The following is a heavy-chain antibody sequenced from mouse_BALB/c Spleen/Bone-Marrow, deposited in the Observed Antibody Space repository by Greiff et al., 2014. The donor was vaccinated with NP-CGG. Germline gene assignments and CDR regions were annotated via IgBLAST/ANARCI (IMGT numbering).Heavy chain of an antibody. Sequence: EVQLQQSGAELVMPGASVKMSCKASGYTFTDNCMYWVKQRPEQGLEWIGRIDPSNGNTNYNQKFQGKAAITADTSSNTAYMQLSSLTAEDTAVYYCARCGNEFYFDYWGQGTTLTVSS. D-gene: IGHD2-1*01. CDR2: IDPSNGNT. V-gene: IGHV14-3*02. CDR3: ARCGNEFYFDY. J-gene: IGHJ2*01. CDR1: GYTFTDNC.